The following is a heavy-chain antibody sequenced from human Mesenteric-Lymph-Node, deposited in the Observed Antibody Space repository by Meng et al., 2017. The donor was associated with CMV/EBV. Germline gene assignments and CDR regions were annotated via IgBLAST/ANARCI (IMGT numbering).Heavy chain of an antibody. J-gene: IGHJ4*02. CDR2: ISSGGTT. V-gene: IGHV3-53*05. CDR1: GFTVSSNY. D-gene: IGHD3-10*01. Sequence: GGSLRLSCAASGFTVSSNYMSWVRQAPGKGLEWVSGISSGGTTYYADSVKGRFSISRDNSKNTLYLQMNSLKTEDTAVYYCARDSMKGGGFDYWGQGTLVTVSS. CDR3: ARDSMKGGGFDY.